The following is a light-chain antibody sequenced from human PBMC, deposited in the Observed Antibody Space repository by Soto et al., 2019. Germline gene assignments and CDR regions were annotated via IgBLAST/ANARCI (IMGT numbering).Light chain of an antibody. V-gene: IGLV2-14*01. J-gene: IGLJ2*01. Sequence: QSALTQPASVSGSPGQSITISCTGTSSDIGGYNYVSWYQQHPGKAPKLMICDVSNRPSGVSDRFTGSKSGNTASLTISGLQAEYEADYYCSSYTSSSTLVVFGGGTKLTVL. CDR2: DVS. CDR3: SSYTSSSTLVV. CDR1: SSDIGGYNY.